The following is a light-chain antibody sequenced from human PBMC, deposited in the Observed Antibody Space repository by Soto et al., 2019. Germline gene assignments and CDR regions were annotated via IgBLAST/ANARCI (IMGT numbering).Light chain of an antibody. J-gene: IGKJ1*01. CDR1: QSISSW. V-gene: IGKV1-5*01. Sequence: DIQMTQSPSTLSASVGGRVTITCRSSQSISSWLAWYQQKPGKAPKLLIYDASSLESGVPSRFSGSGSRTEFTLTISSLQPEDFATYYCQQLNNYPRTFGQGTKVDIK. CDR2: DAS. CDR3: QQLNNYPRT.